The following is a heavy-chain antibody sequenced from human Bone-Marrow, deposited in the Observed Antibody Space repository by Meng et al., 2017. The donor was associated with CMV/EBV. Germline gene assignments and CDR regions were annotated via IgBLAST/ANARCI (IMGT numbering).Heavy chain of an antibody. V-gene: IGHV1-2*02. Sequence: ASVKVSCKASGYTFTGYYMHWVRQAPGQGLEWMGWINPNSGVTNYAQKFQGRVTMTSDTSISTAYMELSRLRSDDTAVYYCARNPDYYDSSGYYMGGSNWFDPWGQGTLVTVSS. D-gene: IGHD3-22*01. CDR1: GYTFTGYY. J-gene: IGHJ5*02. CDR2: INPNSGVT. CDR3: ARNPDYYDSSGYYMGGSNWFDP.